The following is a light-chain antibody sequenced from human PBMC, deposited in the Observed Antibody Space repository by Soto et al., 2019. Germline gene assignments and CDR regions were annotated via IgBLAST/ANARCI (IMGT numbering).Light chain of an antibody. CDR3: TSYTRNSTVA. CDR2: EVS. Sequence: QSALTQPASVSGSPGESITISCSGTSSDVGRYNYVSWYQQHPGKAPKLLIFEVSNRPSGVSNRLSGSKSGNTASLTISGLQAEDEADYYCTSYTRNSTVAFGGGT. J-gene: IGLJ2*01. CDR1: SSDVGRYNY. V-gene: IGLV2-14*01.